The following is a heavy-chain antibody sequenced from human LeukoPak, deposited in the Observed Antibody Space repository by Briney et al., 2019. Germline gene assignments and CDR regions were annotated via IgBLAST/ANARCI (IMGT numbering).Heavy chain of an antibody. D-gene: IGHD5-18*01. V-gene: IGHV4-31*03. CDR2: IYYSGST. CDR3: ARAVEDTAMVNLGYFDY. CDR1: GGSICSGGYY. Sequence: SQTLSLTCTVSGGSICSGGYYWSWIRQHPGKGLEWIGYIYYSGSTYYNPSLKSRVTISVGTSKNQFSLKLSSVTAADTAVYYCARAVEDTAMVNLGYFDYWGQGTLVTVSS. J-gene: IGHJ4*02.